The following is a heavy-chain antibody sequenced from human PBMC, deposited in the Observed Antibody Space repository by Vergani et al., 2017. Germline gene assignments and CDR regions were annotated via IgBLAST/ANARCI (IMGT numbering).Heavy chain of an antibody. J-gene: IGHJ3*02. V-gene: IGHV3-53*01. CDR3: ARPSAPGDYDALDI. D-gene: IGHD4-17*01. CDR2: IYRRGRT. CDR1: GFDVIRNY. Sequence: EVQLVESGGGSIQPGGSLRLSCAASGFDVIRNYMRWARQAPGKGLEWVSLIYRRGRTYYADSVKGRFTISRDNSKNTLYLQMNSLRAEDTAVYHCARPSAPGDYDALDIWGQGTMVTVSS.